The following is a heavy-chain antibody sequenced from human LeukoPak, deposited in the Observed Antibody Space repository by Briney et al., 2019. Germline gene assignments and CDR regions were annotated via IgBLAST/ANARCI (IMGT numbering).Heavy chain of an antibody. D-gene: IGHD2/OR15-2a*01. CDR1: GGSFSGYY. V-gene: IGHV4-59*08. CDR3: AGHHPRNTVDF. J-gene: IGHJ4*02. Sequence: SETLSLTCAVYGGSFSGYYWSWIRQPPGKGLEWIAYISDIGSINYNPSLKSRVTISLDTSKNQFSLKLSSVTAADTAVYYCAGHHPRNTVDFWGQGTLVTISS. CDR2: ISDIGSI.